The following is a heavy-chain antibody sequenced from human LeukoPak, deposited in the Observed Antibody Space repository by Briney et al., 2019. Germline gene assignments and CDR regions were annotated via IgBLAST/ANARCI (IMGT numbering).Heavy chain of an antibody. J-gene: IGHJ5*02. CDR3: ARGPGTYGSGSFDP. CDR2: IYTSGST. CDR1: GGSIINYY. Sequence: SETLSLTCTVSGGSIINYYWSWIRQPAGKGLGWIGRIYTSGSTNYNPSLKSRVTISVDTSKNQFSLKLSSVTAADTAVYYCARGPGTYGSGSFDPWGQGTLVTVSS. D-gene: IGHD3-10*01. V-gene: IGHV4-4*07.